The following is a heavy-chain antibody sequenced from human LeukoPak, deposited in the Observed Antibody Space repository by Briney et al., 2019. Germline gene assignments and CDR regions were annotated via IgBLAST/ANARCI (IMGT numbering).Heavy chain of an antibody. CDR1: GGTFSSYA. Sequence: SVKVSCKASGGTFSSYAISWVRQAPGQGLEWMGGIIPIFGTANYAQKFQGRVTITTDESTSTAYMELSSLRSEDTAVYYCARGGSGGSSYYYYYYMDVWGKGTTVTVSS. V-gene: IGHV1-69*05. D-gene: IGHD3-16*01. CDR3: ARGGSGGSSYYYYYYMDV. CDR2: IIPIFGTA. J-gene: IGHJ6*03.